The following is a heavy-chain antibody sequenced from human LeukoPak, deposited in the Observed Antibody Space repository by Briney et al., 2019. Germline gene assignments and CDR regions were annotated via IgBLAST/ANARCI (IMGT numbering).Heavy chain of an antibody. CDR3: AGSRITMVRGVIIKVRAFDI. D-gene: IGHD3-10*01. V-gene: IGHV4-59*01. CDR1: GGSISSYY. CDR2: IYYSGST. Sequence: SETLSLTCTVSGGSISSYYWSWIRQPPGKGLEWIGYIYYSGSTNYNPSLKSRVTISVDTSKNQFSLKLSSVTAADTAVYYCAGSRITMVRGVIIKVRAFDIWGQGTMVTVSS. J-gene: IGHJ3*02.